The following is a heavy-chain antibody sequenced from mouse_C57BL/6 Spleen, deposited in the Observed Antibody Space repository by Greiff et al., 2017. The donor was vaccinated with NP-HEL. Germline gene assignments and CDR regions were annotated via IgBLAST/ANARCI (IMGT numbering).Heavy chain of an antibody. D-gene: IGHD1-1*01. V-gene: IGHV1-69*01. CDR1: GYTFTSYW. CDR2: IDPSDSYT. CDR3: AMGGSRLAY. J-gene: IGHJ3*01. Sequence: QVQLKQPGAELVMPGASVKLSCKASGYTFTSYWMHWVKQRPGQGLEWIGEIDPSDSYTNYNQKFKGKSTLTVDKSSSTAYMQLSSLTSEDSAVYYCAMGGSRLAYWGQGTLVTVSA.